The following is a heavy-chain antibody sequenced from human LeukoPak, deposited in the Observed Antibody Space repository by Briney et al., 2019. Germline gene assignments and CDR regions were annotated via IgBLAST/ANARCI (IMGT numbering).Heavy chain of an antibody. D-gene: IGHD3-10*01. CDR2: FDTEDGET. CDR3: AISSSAAGSDAFDI. V-gene: IGHV1-24*01. J-gene: IGHJ3*02. CDR1: GYTLTELS. Sequence: ASVKVSCKVSGYTLTELSMHWVRQAPGKGLEWMGGFDTEDGETIYAQKFQGRVTMTEDTSTDTAYMELSSLRSEDTAVYYCAISSSAAGSDAFDIWGQGTMVTVSS.